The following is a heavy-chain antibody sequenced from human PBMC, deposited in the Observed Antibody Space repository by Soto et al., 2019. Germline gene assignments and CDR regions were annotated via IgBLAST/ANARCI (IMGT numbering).Heavy chain of an antibody. CDR3: ARRGWWGSGSYQDY. J-gene: IGHJ4*02. CDR1: GGSISSSSYY. V-gene: IGHV4-39*01. D-gene: IGHD3-10*01. Sequence: QLQLQESGPGLVKPSETLSLTCTVSGGSISSSSYYWGWIRQPPGKGLEWIGSIYYSGSTYYNPSLKSRVTISVDTSKNQFSLKLSSVTAADTAVYSCARRGWWGSGSYQDYWGQGTLVTVSS. CDR2: IYYSGST.